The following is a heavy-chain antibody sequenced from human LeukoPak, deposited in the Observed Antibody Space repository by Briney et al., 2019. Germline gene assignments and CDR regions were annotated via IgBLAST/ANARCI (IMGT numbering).Heavy chain of an antibody. CDR3: AREHYDFWSGSPYYFDY. J-gene: IGHJ4*02. D-gene: IGHD3-3*01. CDR2: IKQDGSEK. CDR1: GSTFSSYW. Sequence: PGGSLRPSCAASGSTFSSYWMSWVRQAPGKGLEWVANIKQDGSEKYYVDSVKGRFTISRDNAKNSLYLQMNSLRAEDTAVYYCAREHYDFWSGSPYYFDYWGQGTLVTVSS. V-gene: IGHV3-7*01.